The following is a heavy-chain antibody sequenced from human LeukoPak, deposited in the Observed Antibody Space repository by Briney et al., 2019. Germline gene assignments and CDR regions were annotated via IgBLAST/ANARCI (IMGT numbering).Heavy chain of an antibody. CDR3: TTVYSSSWYYFDY. D-gene: IGHD6-13*01. V-gene: IGHV3-23*01. CDR1: GFVFSNYD. Sequence: GGSLRLSCAASGFVFSNYDMHWVRQAPGKGLEWVSAISGSGGSTYYADSVKGRFTISRDNSKNTLYLQMNSLRAEDTAVYYCTTVYSSSWYYFDYWGQGTLVTVSS. J-gene: IGHJ4*02. CDR2: ISGSGGST.